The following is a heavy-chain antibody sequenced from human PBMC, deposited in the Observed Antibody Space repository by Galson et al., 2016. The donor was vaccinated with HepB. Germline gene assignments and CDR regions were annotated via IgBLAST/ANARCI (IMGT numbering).Heavy chain of an antibody. Sequence: SVKVSCKASGGKPTNYAVSWVRRAPGRGLEWLGGIIPLYNSARYSQKFLGRVTITEDESTNTTYMEMTSLTSEDTAVYFCARRECNSPACSFYYYGMDVWGQGTTVAVSS. D-gene: IGHD2/OR15-2a*01. CDR2: IIPLYNSA. J-gene: IGHJ6*02. CDR1: GGKPTNYA. CDR3: ARRECNSPACSFYYYGMDV. V-gene: IGHV1-69*13.